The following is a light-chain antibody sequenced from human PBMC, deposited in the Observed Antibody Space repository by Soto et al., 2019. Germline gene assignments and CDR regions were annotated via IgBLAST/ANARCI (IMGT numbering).Light chain of an antibody. V-gene: IGLV2-23*01. CDR2: EDS. CDR3: LLSCGSTQPWV. J-gene: IGLJ3*02. Sequence: QSVLTQPASVSGSPGQSIAISCTGTSSDVGSYNRVSWYQQHPGKVPKGIMHEDSERPSGGSNRFAGSKSGNTASLTISGLQPEDEADYYCLLSCGSTQPWVFGGGTKLTVL. CDR1: SSDVGSYNR.